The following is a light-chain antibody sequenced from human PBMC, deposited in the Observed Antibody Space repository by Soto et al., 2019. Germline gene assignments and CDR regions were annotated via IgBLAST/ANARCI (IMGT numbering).Light chain of an antibody. CDR2: TND. CDR1: SSNMGSNT. V-gene: IGLV1-44*01. J-gene: IGLJ1*01. CDR3: AVWDDRLNGHV. Sequence: SVVSRAATACGTRGQRVTISCYGSSSNMGSNTVHWFQQFPGTAPRLLISTNDQRPSGVPDRFIGSNSGTSASLAISGLQFEDEADYYCAVWDDRLNGHVFGTGTKVTVL.